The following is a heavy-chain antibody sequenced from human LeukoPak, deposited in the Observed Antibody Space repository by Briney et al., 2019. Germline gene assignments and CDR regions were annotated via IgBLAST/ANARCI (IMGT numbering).Heavy chain of an antibody. CDR1: GFTFSDYY. V-gene: IGHV3-11*01. J-gene: IGHJ5*02. D-gene: IGHD6-19*01. CDR2: ISSSGSTI. CDR3: ARDYPAWAVAGYWFDP. Sequence: GGSLRLSCAASGFTFSDYYMSWIRQAPGKGLEWVSYISSSGSTIYYADSVKGRFTISRDNAKNSLYLQVNSLRAEDTAVYYCARDYPAWAVAGYWFDPWGQGTLVPVSS.